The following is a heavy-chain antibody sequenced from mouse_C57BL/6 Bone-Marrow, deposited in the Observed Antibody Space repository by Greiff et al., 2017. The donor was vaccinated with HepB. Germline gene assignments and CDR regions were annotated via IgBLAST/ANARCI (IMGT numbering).Heavy chain of an antibody. D-gene: IGHD2-4*01. J-gene: IGHJ3*01. CDR3: ARGSYYDYEGFAY. V-gene: IGHV1-82*01. CDR1: GYAFSSSW. Sequence: QVQLQQSGPELVKPGASVKISCKASGYAFSSSWMNWVKQRPGKGLEWIGRIYPGDGDTNYNGKFKGKATLTADKSSSTAYMQLSSLTSEDSAVYFCARGSYYDYEGFAYWGQGTLVTVSA. CDR2: IYPGDGDT.